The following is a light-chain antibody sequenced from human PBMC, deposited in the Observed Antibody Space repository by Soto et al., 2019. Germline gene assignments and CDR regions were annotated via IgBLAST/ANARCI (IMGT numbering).Light chain of an antibody. V-gene: IGLV1-47*01. CDR1: SSNIGSNY. CDR2: RNN. CDR3: AAWDDSPNYV. J-gene: IGLJ1*01. Sequence: QSALTQPPSASGTPGQRVTISCSGSSSNIGSNYVYWYQQLPGTAPKLLIYRNNQRPSGVPDRFSGSKSGTSASLAISGLRSEDEADYSSAAWDDSPNYVFGTGTKVNVL.